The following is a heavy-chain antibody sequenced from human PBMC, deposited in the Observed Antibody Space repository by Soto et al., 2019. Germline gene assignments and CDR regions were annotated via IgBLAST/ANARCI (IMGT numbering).Heavy chain of an antibody. CDR3: ARDVAPRITIF. V-gene: IGHV3-21*01. J-gene: IGHJ4*02. Sequence: GGSLRLSCAASGFTFSSYSMNWVRQAPGKGLEWVSSISSSSSYIYYADSVKGRFTISRDNAKNSLYLQMNSLRAEDTAVYYCARDVAPRITIFWGQGTLVTVSS. CDR2: ISSSSSYI. CDR1: GFTFSSYS. D-gene: IGHD3-9*01.